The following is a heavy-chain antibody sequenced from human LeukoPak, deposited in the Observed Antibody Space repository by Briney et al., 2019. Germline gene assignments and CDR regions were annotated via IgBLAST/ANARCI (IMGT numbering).Heavy chain of an antibody. V-gene: IGHV4-30-4*01. D-gene: IGHD6-13*01. J-gene: IGHJ4*02. Sequence: SQTLSLSCTVAVGSIRSGVYCWSWIRQPPGKGLESIGYIYYSVSYYYNPYLKRRVTTSVDTSKNQFSMNLSSVTAAETAVYYCAREGKLIAAATLDYCGQGTLVSLSS. CDR1: VGSIRSGVYC. CDR2: IYYSVSY. CDR3: AREGKLIAAATLDY.